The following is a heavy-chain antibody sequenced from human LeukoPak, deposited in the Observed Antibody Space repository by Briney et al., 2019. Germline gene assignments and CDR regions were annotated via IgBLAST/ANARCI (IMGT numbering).Heavy chain of an antibody. Sequence: SETLSLTCTVSGGSISSGNYYLTWIRQPAGKGLEWIGRVYTSGSTNYNPSLRSRVTISVDTSKNQFSLKLSSVTAADTAVYYCATGVSKGHFDYWGQGTLVTVSS. CDR1: GGSISSGNYY. V-gene: IGHV4-61*02. CDR3: ATGVSKGHFDY. CDR2: VYTSGST. J-gene: IGHJ4*02. D-gene: IGHD7-27*01.